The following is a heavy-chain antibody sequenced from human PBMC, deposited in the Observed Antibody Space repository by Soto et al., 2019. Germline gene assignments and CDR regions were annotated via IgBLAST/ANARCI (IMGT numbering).Heavy chain of an antibody. CDR1: GYSLTDNG. V-gene: IGHV1-8*01. CDR3: ARVYGYYYYYMDV. CDR2: ISPDSGKT. D-gene: IGHD2-8*01. J-gene: IGHJ6*03. Sequence: QAYLEQSGAEVKKPGASVKVSCKASGYSLTDNGITWVRQASGQGLEYVGWISPDSGKTDYAQKFQGRVTMTRDTSTNTVYMELSSLRSDDTAVYYCARVYGYYYYYMDVWGKGTTVTVSS.